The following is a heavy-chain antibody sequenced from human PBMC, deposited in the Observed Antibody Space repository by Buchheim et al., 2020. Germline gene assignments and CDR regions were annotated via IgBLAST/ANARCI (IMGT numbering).Heavy chain of an antibody. D-gene: IGHD1-14*01. J-gene: IGHJ5*02. CDR3: ARDSRQDNLET. CDR2: IDPRNGET. Sequence: QVQLVQSGAEVKKPGASVRVSCKAYGYTFSNNWLHWVRRAPGQGLEWVARIDPRNGETRYAQRFQGIITVTRDSSTSTVYMDLTSLRSEDTAEYFCARDSRQDNLETWGQGTL. V-gene: IGHV1-46*01. CDR1: GYTFSNNW.